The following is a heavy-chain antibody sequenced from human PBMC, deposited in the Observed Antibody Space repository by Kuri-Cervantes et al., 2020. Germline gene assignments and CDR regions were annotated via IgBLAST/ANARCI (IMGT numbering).Heavy chain of an antibody. CDR3: AKARSVTMIVVVTDAFDI. V-gene: IGHV3-9*01. Sequence: SLKISCAASGFTFSSYGMHWVRQAPGKGLEWVSGISWNSGSIGYADSVKGRFTISRDNAKNSLYLQMNSLRAEDTALYYCAKARSVTMIVVVTDAFDIWGQGTMVTDSS. D-gene: IGHD3-22*01. CDR1: GFTFSSYG. CDR2: ISWNSGSI. J-gene: IGHJ3*02.